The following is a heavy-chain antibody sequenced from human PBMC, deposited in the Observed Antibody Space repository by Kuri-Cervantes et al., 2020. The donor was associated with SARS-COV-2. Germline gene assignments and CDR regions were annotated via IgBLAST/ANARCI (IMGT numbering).Heavy chain of an antibody. CDR1: GFTFSSYA. CDR2: ISGSGGST. V-gene: IGHV3-23*01. CDR3: ATPPPENGGNSGGWVF. D-gene: IGHD4-23*01. J-gene: IGHJ4*02. Sequence: GESLKISCAASGFTFSSYAMGWVRQAPGKGLEWVSAISGSGGSTYYADSVKGRFTISRDNSKNTLYLQMNSLRAEDTAVYYCATPPPENGGNSGGWVFWGQGTLVTVSS.